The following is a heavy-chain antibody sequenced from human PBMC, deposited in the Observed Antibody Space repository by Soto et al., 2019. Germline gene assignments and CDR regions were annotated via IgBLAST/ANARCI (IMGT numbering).Heavy chain of an antibody. CDR3: ASYFRPSRFFDY. D-gene: IGHD1-26*01. J-gene: IGHJ4*02. CDR2: INPSGGST. CDR1: GYTFTSYY. V-gene: IGHV1-46*01. Sequence: VQVSCKASGYTFTSYYMHWVRQAPGQGLEWMGIINPSGGSTSYAQKFQGRVTMTRDTSTSTVYMELSSLRSEDTAVYYCASYFRPSRFFDYWGQGTLVTVSS.